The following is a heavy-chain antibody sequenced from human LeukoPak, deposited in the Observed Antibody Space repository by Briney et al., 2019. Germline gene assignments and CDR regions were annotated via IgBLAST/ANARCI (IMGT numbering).Heavy chain of an antibody. D-gene: IGHD6-13*01. V-gene: IGHV4-59*08. CDR3: ARQESSSWYGDWFDP. CDR1: GGSISGYY. Sequence: PSETLSLTCSVSGGSISGYYWSWIRQPPGKGLEWIGYMYYGGTTNYNPSLKNRVTISVDTCRNHVSLMLYSVTAADTAVYYCARQESSSWYGDWFDPWGQGILVTVSS. J-gene: IGHJ5*02. CDR2: MYYGGTT.